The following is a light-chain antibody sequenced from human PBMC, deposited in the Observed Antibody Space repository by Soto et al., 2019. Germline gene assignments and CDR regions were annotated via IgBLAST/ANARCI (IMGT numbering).Light chain of an antibody. V-gene: IGLV1-40*01. CDR2: GSS. CDR3: QSYDSSLSGSVV. J-gene: IGLJ2*01. CDR1: SSNIGAGYD. Sequence: QSVLTQPPSVSGAPGQRVTISCTGSSSNIGAGYDVHWYQQLPGTAPKLLIYGSSNRPSGVPDRFSGSKSGTSASLAITGLQAEDEADYSCQSYDSSLSGSVVFGGGTKLTVL.